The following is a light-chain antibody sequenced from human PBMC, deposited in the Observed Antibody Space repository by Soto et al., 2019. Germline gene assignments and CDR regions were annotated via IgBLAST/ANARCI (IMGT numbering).Light chain of an antibody. CDR1: QSVSNF. V-gene: IGKV3-11*01. CDR2: DAV. Sequence: EIVLTQSPATLSLSPGERATLSCRASQSVSNFLGWYQQKPGQAPRLLIYDAVKRATGIPARFSGSASGTDFTLIISSVEPEDFATYYCQQRRNWPYTFGQGTRLEIK. CDR3: QQRRNWPYT. J-gene: IGKJ2*01.